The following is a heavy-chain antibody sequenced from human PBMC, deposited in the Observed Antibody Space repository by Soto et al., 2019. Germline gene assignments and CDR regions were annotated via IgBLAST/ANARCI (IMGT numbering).Heavy chain of an antibody. Sequence: QVQLVQSGAEVKKPGSSVKVSCKASGGTFSSYTISWVRQAPGQGLEWMGRIIPILGIANYAQKFQGRVTITADKSTSTAYMELSSLRPEDTAVYYCARTHESVPAHYYFDYWGQGTLVTVSS. J-gene: IGHJ4*02. V-gene: IGHV1-69*02. CDR3: ARTHESVPAHYYFDY. CDR2: IIPILGIA. D-gene: IGHD2-2*01. CDR1: GGTFSSYT.